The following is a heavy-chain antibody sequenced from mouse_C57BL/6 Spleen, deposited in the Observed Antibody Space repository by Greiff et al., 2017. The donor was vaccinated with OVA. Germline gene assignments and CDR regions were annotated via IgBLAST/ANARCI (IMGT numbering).Heavy chain of an antibody. CDR1: GFSLSTSNMG. CDR3: AQRAGDGYYLYYFDY. CDR2: IWWNDDK. Sequence: LQQSGPGILQPSQTLSLTCSFSGFSLSTSNMGIGWIRQPSGKGLEWLAHIWWNDDKYYNPSLKSRLTISKDTSNNHVFLKITSVDTADTATYYGAQRAGDGYYLYYFDYWGQGTTLTVSS. J-gene: IGHJ2*01. V-gene: IGHV8-5*01. D-gene: IGHD2-3*01.